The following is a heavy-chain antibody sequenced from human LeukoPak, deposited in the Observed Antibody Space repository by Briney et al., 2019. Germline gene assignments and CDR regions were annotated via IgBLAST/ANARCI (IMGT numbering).Heavy chain of an antibody. D-gene: IGHD2-21*01. Sequence: HTGGSLRLSCAASGFTFSSYSMNWVRQAPGKGLEWVADIKEDGSEKYYVDSVKGRFTISRDNAKNTLYLQMNSLRAEDTAVYYCARDYADSLRNAYCGGDFLGGFDYWGQGTLVTVSS. CDR3: ARDYADSLRNAYCGGDFLGGFDY. CDR1: GFTFSSYS. J-gene: IGHJ4*02. V-gene: IGHV3-7*01. CDR2: IKEDGSEK.